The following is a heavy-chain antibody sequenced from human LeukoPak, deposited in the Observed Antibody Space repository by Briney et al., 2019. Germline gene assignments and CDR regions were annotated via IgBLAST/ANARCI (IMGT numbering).Heavy chain of an antibody. J-gene: IGHJ4*02. CDR1: GFTFSSYA. CDR2: ISGSGGTT. V-gene: IGHV3-23*01. Sequence: GGSLILSCAASGFTFSSYAMSWVRQAPGKGLEWVSAISGSGGTTYYADSVKGRFTISRDNSKNTLYLQMNSLRAEDTAVYYCAKMRGGNPDKPYFDYWGQGTLVTVSS. D-gene: IGHD4-23*01. CDR3: AKMRGGNPDKPYFDY.